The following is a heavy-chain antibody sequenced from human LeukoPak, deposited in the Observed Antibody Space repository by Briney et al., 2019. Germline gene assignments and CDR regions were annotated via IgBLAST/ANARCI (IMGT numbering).Heavy chain of an antibody. V-gene: IGHV3-33*06. CDR1: GFTFSSYG. Sequence: PGGSLRLSCAASGFTFSSYGMHWVRQAPGKGLEWVAVIWYDGSNKYYADSVKGRFTISRDNSKNTLYLQMNSLRAEDTAVYYCAKTKLERLNYYYGMDVWGQGTTVTVSS. D-gene: IGHD1-1*01. CDR2: IWYDGSNK. CDR3: AKTKLERLNYYYGMDV. J-gene: IGHJ6*02.